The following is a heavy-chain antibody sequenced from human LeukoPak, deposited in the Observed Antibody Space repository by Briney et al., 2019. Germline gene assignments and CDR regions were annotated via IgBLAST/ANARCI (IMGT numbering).Heavy chain of an antibody. V-gene: IGHV5-51*01. CDR1: GYSFTSYW. Sequence: GESLKISCKGSGYSFTSYWIGWVRQMPGKGLVWMGVICWGGSDTSYTPSFQGQVTISADKSISTAYLQWSSLKAADTAMYYCVMVHSESYWGDYWGQGTVVTVSS. J-gene: IGHJ4*02. CDR2: ICWGGSDT. D-gene: IGHD3-10*01. CDR3: VMVHSESYWGDY.